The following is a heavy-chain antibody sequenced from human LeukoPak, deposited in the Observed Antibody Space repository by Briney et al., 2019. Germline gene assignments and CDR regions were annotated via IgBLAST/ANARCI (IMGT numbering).Heavy chain of an antibody. Sequence: ASVKVSCKASGYTFTGYYMHWVRQAPGQGLEWMGWINPNSGGTNYAQKFQGRVTMTRDTSISTAYMELSRLRSDDAAVYYCARDRCIAAAVNFGYWGPGTLVTVSS. CDR2: INPNSGGT. V-gene: IGHV1-2*02. J-gene: IGHJ4*02. CDR1: GYTFTGYY. D-gene: IGHD6-13*01. CDR3: ARDRCIAAAVNFGY.